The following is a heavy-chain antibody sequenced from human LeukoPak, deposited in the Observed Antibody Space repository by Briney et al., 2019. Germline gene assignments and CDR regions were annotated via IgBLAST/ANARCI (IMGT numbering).Heavy chain of an antibody. CDR3: ARGADFDY. Sequence: QAGGSLRLSCAASGFTFSDYAMGWVRQAPGVGLEWVSEVSGDGGTTFYADSVKGRFTISRDNSENTFYLQMNSLRADDTAVYYCARGADFDYWGQGTLVTVSS. J-gene: IGHJ4*02. V-gene: IGHV3-23*01. CDR1: GFTFSDYA. CDR2: VSGDGGTT.